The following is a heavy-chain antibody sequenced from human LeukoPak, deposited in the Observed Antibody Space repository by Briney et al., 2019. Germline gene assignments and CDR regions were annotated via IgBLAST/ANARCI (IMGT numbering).Heavy chain of an antibody. CDR2: INHSGST. CDR3: ARDMVVAATPPWYYYYGMDV. V-gene: IGHV4-34*01. J-gene: IGHJ6*02. Sequence: SETLSLTCAVYGGSFSGYYWSWIRQPPGKGLEWIGEINHSGSTNYNPSLKSRVTMSVDTSKNQFSLKLSSVTAADTAVYYCARDMVVAATPPWYYYYGMDVWGQGTTVTVSS. D-gene: IGHD2-15*01. CDR1: GGSFSGYY.